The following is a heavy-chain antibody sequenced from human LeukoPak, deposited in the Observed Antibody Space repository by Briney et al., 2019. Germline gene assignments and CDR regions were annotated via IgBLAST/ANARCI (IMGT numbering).Heavy chain of an antibody. J-gene: IGHJ4*02. D-gene: IGHD7-27*01. V-gene: IGHV4-34*01. CDR1: GGSFSGYY. Sequence: ETLSLTCAVYGGSFSGYYWSWIRQPPGKGLEWIGEINHSGSTNYNPSLKSRVTISVDTSKNQFSLKLSSVTAADTAVYYCARLGLGTRHYFDYWGQGTLVTVSS. CDR2: INHSGST. CDR3: ARLGLGTRHYFDY.